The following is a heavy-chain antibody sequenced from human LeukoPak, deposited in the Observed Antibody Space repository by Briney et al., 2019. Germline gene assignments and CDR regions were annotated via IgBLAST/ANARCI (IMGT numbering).Heavy chain of an antibody. J-gene: IGHJ4*02. CDR1: GFTFSSYE. CDR3: LSSAPGIAAAGGLGDYFDY. Sequence: GGSLRLSCAASGFTFSSYEMNWVRQAPGKGLEWVSYISSSGSTIYYADSVKGRFTISRDNAKNSLYLQMNSLRAEDTAVYYCLSSAPGIAAAGGLGDYFDYWGQGTLVTVSS. D-gene: IGHD6-13*01. CDR2: ISSSGSTI. V-gene: IGHV3-48*03.